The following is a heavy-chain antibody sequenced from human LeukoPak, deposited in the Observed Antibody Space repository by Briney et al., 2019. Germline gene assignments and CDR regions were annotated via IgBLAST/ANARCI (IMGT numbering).Heavy chain of an antibody. CDR2: MNPNSGYT. CDR3: ATEFDILTGVDAFDI. Sequence: VASVKVSCKASGYTFTTYDINWVRQATGQGLEWMGWMNPNSGYTGYAQKFQGRVTMTEDTSTDTAYMELSSLRSEDTAVYYCATEFDILTGVDAFDIWGQGTMVTVSS. J-gene: IGHJ3*02. D-gene: IGHD3-9*01. CDR1: GYTFTTYD. V-gene: IGHV1-8*02.